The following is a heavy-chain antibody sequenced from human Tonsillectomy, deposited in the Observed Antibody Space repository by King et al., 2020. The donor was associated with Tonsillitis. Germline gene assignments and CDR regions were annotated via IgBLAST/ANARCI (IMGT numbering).Heavy chain of an antibody. CDR1: GYTFTSYN. CDR3: AGEVRGYRDGAFDI. D-gene: IGHD5-12*01. Sequence: VQLVESGAEVKKPGASVKVSCKASGYTFTSYNMHWVRQAPGQGLEWMGIINPSGGSTSYAQKFQGRVTMTRETSTSTVYRELSSLRSEDTAVYYCAGEVRGYRDGAFDIWGQGTMVTVSS. V-gene: IGHV1-46*01. J-gene: IGHJ3*02. CDR2: INPSGGST.